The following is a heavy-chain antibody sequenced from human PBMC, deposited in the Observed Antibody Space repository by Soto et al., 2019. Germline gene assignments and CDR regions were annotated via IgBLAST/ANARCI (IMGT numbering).Heavy chain of an antibody. CDR3: ARDPSYGDYLMPRYGMDV. D-gene: IGHD4-17*01. CDR2: INPNSGGT. J-gene: IGHJ6*02. V-gene: IGHV1-2*04. CDR1: GYTFTGYY. Sequence: ASVKVSCKASGYTFTGYYMHWVRQAPGQGLEWMGWINPNSGGTNYAQKFQGWVTMTRDTSISTAYMELSRLRSDDTAVYYCARDPSYGDYLMPRYGMDVWGQGTTVTVSS.